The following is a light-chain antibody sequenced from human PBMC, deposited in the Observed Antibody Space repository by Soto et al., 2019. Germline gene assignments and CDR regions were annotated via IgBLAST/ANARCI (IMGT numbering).Light chain of an antibody. Sequence: EIVMTQSPATLSVSLEEGATLSCKASQNVYNNLAWYQQRPGQPPRLLIYDASTRATGISARFSGSGYGTEFTLTISSLQSEDFAVYFRQQCRNWPLTFGGGTKVEIK. J-gene: IGKJ4*01. CDR2: DAS. V-gene: IGKV3-15*01. CDR3: QQCRNWPLT. CDR1: QNVYNN.